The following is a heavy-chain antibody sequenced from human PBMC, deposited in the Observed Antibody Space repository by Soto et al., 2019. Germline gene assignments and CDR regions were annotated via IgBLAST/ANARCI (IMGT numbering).Heavy chain of an antibody. D-gene: IGHD3-16*01. CDR3: AKDTPYDYVWGSPTPGEDY. Sequence: QVQLVESGGGVVQPGRSLRLSCAASGFTFSSYAMHWVRQAPGKGLEWVAVISYDGSNKYYADSVKGRFTISRDNSKNTLYLQMNSLRAEDTAVYYCAKDTPYDYVWGSPTPGEDYWGQGTLVTVSS. V-gene: IGHV3-30-3*01. CDR1: GFTFSSYA. J-gene: IGHJ4*02. CDR2: ISYDGSNK.